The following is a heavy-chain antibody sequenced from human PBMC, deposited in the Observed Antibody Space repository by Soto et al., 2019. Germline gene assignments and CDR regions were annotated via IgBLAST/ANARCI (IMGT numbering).Heavy chain of an antibody. CDR2: INHSGST. J-gene: IGHJ6*02. Sequence: SETLSLTCAVYGGSFSGYYWSWIRQPPGKGLEWIGEINHSGSTNYNPSLKSRVTISVDTSNNQFSLKLSSVTAADTAVYYCARDACSGGSCYSSPTDYYYYYGMDVWGQGTTVTVSS. CDR1: GGSFSGYY. CDR3: ARDACSGGSCYSSPTDYYYYYGMDV. D-gene: IGHD2-15*01. V-gene: IGHV4-34*01.